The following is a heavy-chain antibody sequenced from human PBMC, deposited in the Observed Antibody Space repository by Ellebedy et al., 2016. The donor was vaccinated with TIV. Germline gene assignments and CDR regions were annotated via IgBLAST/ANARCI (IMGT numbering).Heavy chain of an antibody. CDR2: ISAYNGNT. Sequence: AASVKVSCKASSYTFTSYGISWVRQAPGQGLEWMGWISAYNGNTNYAQKLQGRVTMTTDTSTSTAYMELRSLRSDDTAVYYCARDTRRYCSGGSCYSDYWGQGTLVTVSS. D-gene: IGHD2-15*01. J-gene: IGHJ4*02. CDR1: SYTFTSYG. CDR3: ARDTRRYCSGGSCYSDY. V-gene: IGHV1-18*01.